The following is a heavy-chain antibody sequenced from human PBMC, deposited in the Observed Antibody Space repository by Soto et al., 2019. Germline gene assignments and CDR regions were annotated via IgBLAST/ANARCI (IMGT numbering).Heavy chain of an antibody. CDR3: GGQEYVAKGYYFEN. Sequence: QLQLQESGSGLVKPSETLSLTCIVSNGSISSRSSYWGWIRQTPGKGLEWIGSIYYIGNTYYNPSLKSRVTISIDTSKPQFSLKMNSVTAADTAVYFCGGQEYVAKGYYFENWGQGALVTVSS. V-gene: IGHV4-39*01. CDR2: IYYIGNT. J-gene: IGHJ4*02. CDR1: NGSISSRSSY. D-gene: IGHD3-16*01.